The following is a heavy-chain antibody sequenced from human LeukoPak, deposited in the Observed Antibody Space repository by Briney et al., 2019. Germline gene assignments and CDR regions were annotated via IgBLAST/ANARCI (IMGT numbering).Heavy chain of an antibody. CDR2: IYYSGST. V-gene: IGHV4-59*01. CDR1: GGSISSYY. D-gene: IGHD3-10*01. J-gene: IGHJ4*02. CDR3: ARKVMVRGVIIFDY. Sequence: SETLSLTCTVSGGSISSYYWSWIRQPPGKGPEWIGYIYYSGSTNYNPSLKSRVTISVDTSKNQFSLKLSSVTAADTAVYYCARKVMVRGVIIFDYWGQGTLVTVSS.